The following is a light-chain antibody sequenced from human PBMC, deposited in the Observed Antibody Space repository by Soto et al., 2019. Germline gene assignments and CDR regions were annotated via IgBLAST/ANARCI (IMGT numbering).Light chain of an antibody. CDR3: QQRSHWPPT. J-gene: IGKJ3*01. Sequence: EIVLTQSAASLSLSPGERATLSYRASQSVSSYLAWYQQKPGQAPRLLIYDASNRATGIPARFSGSGSGTDFTLTISSLEPEDFAVYYCQQRSHWPPTFGPGTKVDIK. CDR2: DAS. V-gene: IGKV3-11*01. CDR1: QSVSSY.